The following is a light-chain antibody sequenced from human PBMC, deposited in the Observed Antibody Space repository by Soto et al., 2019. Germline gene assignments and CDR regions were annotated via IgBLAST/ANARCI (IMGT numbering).Light chain of an antibody. CDR1: QSVSNF. Sequence: EIVLTQSPATLSLSPGERATLSCRASQSVSNFLAWYQQRPGQAPRLLLYGASNRATGTPARFSGSGSGTDFTLTISSLEPEDSAVYFCHQRYNWPRVTFGQGTQLEIK. V-gene: IGKV3-11*01. CDR3: HQRYNWPRVT. CDR2: GAS. J-gene: IGKJ5*01.